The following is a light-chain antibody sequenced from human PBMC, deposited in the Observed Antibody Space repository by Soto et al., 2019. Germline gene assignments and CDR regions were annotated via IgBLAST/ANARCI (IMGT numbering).Light chain of an antibody. Sequence: DIVMTQSPDSLAVSLGERATINCKSSQSVLYTSNNKNYIAWYQQKSGQPPKLLIYWASTRESGVPDRFNGGGSGTDFTLTISSLQAEDVAVYYCQQYYSVPITFGQGTRLEIK. J-gene: IGKJ5*01. CDR1: QSVLYTSNNKNY. CDR2: WAS. CDR3: QQYYSVPIT. V-gene: IGKV4-1*01.